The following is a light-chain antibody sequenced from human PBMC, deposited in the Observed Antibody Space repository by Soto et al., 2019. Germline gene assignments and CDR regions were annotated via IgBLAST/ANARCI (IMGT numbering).Light chain of an antibody. CDR1: QSISSY. V-gene: IGKV1-6*01. J-gene: IGKJ1*01. CDR2: AAS. Sequence: IQMTQSPSSLSASVGDRVTITCRASQSISSYLNWYQQKPGKAPKLLIYAASTLQSGVPSRFSGSGSGTDFTLTISSLQPEDFAIYYCLQDYNYPRTFGQGTKVDIK. CDR3: LQDYNYPRT.